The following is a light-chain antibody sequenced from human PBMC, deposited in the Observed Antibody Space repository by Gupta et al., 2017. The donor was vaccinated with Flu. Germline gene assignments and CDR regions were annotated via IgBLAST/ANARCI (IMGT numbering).Light chain of an antibody. V-gene: IGLV1-44*01. Sequence: QSVLTQPPSASGTPGQRVTISCSGSSSNIGSNTVNGYQQLPVPSPKLLMYSNNQRPSGVPDRFSGSKSGTSASLASSGLQAEDEADYYCAAWDDSLNGYVFGTGTKVTVL. J-gene: IGLJ1*01. CDR2: SNN. CDR3: AAWDDSLNGYV. CDR1: SSNIGSNT.